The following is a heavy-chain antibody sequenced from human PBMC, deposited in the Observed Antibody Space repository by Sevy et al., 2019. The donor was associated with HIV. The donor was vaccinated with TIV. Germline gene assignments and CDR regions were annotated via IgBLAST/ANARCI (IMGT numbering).Heavy chain of an antibody. CDR2: IIPIFGTA. D-gene: IGHD5-12*01. CDR3: ARGVEMATIMYYYYGMDV. Sequence: ASVKVSCKASGGTFSSYAISWVRQAPGQGLEWMGGIIPIFGTANYAQKFQGRVTITADESTGTAYMELSSLRSEDTAVYYCARGVEMATIMYYYYGMDVWGQGTTVTVSS. CDR1: GGTFSSYA. V-gene: IGHV1-69*13. J-gene: IGHJ6*02.